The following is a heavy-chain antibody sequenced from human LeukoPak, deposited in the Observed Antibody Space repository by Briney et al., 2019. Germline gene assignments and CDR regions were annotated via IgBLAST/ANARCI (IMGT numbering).Heavy chain of an antibody. Sequence: ASVKVSCKASGYTFTSYAMSWVRQAPGHGLEWMGWISAYNGNTNYAQKLQGRVTMTTDTSTSTAYMELRSLRSDDTAVYYCARTVVVVAATMPDYWGQGTLVTVSS. CDR3: ARTVVVVAATMPDY. D-gene: IGHD2-15*01. J-gene: IGHJ4*02. CDR2: ISAYNGNT. CDR1: GYTFTSYA. V-gene: IGHV1-18*01.